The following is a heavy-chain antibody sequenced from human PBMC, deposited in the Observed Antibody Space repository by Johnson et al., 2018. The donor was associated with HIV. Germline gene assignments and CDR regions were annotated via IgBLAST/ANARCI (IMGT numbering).Heavy chain of an antibody. CDR2: IYSGGST. CDR3: AKVVTSSSSWQDDAFDV. CDR1: GFTFSNYA. D-gene: IGHD6-13*01. J-gene: IGHJ3*01. V-gene: IGHV3-66*01. Sequence: VQLVESGGGLVQPGGSLRLSCAASGFTFSNYAMGWVRQAPGKGLEWVSVIYSGGSTYYADSVKGRFPLSRDHSQTTRYLEMNSLRVEDTAVYYCAKVVTSSSSWQDDAFDVWGQGTTVTVAS.